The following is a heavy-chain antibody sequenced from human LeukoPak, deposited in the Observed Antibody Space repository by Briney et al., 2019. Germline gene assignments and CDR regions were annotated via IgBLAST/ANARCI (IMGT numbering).Heavy chain of an antibody. CDR1: GVSISSYY. CDR3: ARGTYCSSTSCYTSCFDY. CDR2: IYYSGST. D-gene: IGHD2-2*02. Sequence: SETLSLTCTVSGVSISSYYWSWLRQPPGKGLEGIGYIYYSGSTNYNPSLKSRVTISVDTSKDQFSLKLSSVTAADTAVYYCARGTYCSSTSCYTSCFDYWGQGTLVTVSS. J-gene: IGHJ4*02. V-gene: IGHV4-59*01.